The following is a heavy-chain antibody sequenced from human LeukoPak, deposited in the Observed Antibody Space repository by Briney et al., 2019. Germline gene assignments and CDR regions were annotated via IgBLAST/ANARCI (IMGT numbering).Heavy chain of an antibody. CDR1: GYSISSGYY. CDR2: INHSGST. J-gene: IGHJ5*02. V-gene: IGHV4-38-2*02. D-gene: IGHD2/OR15-2a*01. CDR3: ARVSSNFLNWFXP. Sequence: SETLSLTCTVSGYSISSGYYWSWIRQPPGKGLEWIGEINHSGSTNYNPSLKSRVTISVDTSKNQFSLKLSSVTAADTAVYYCARVSSNFLNWFXPWGQGTLVTVSS.